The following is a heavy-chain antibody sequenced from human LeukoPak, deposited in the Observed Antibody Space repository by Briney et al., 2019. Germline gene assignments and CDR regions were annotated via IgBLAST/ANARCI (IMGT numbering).Heavy chain of an antibody. CDR1: GYYFSTYS. V-gene: IGHV1-18*01. J-gene: IGHJ4*02. CDR2: INCDNGNT. D-gene: IGHD1-1*01. CDR3: AREWKGGDN. Sequence: ASVKVSCKTSGYYFSTYSINWVRQVLGQGLEWVGWINCDNGNTNYAQKFQGRVTMTTNTPTTTAYMELGSLTSDDTAVYYCAREWKGGDNWGQGSLVTVSS.